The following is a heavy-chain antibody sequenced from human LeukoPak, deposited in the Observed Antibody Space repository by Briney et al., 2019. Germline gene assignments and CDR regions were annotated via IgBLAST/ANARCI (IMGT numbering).Heavy chain of an antibody. Sequence: ASLKVSCKTSGYTFTTYAISWVRQAPGQGLEWMGWINTTTGNPTYAQGFFTGRYVFSLDTSVNTAYLQITGLKADDTAVYYCGRDPKLGIRGYTYGYIDFWGQGTLVTVAS. CDR3: GRDPKLGIRGYTYGYIDF. V-gene: IGHV7-4-1*02. CDR2: INTTTGNP. CDR1: GYTFTTYA. J-gene: IGHJ4*02. D-gene: IGHD5-18*01.